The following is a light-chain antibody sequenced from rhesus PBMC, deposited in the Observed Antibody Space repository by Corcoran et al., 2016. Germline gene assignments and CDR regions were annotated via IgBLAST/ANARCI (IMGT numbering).Light chain of an antibody. J-gene: IGLJ1*01. V-gene: IGLV2-32*01. CDR2: GVS. Sequence: QAALTQPRSVSGSPGQSVTISCTGTSSDIGGYNYVSWYQQHPGTAPKLMIYGVSRRPSGVSDRFSGPKSGNTASLTISGLQAEDEADYYCCSYACNYTYIFGVGTRLTVL. CDR1: SSDIGGYNY. CDR3: CSYACNYTYI.